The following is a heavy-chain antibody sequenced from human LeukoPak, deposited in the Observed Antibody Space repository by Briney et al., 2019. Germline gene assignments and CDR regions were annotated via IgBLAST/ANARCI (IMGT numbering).Heavy chain of an antibody. V-gene: IGHV4-31*03. J-gene: IGHJ4*02. D-gene: IGHD3-22*01. CDR1: GGPISSGGYY. CDR2: IYYSGST. Sequence: PSQTLSLTCTVSGGPISSGGYYWSWIRQHPGKGLEWIGYIYYSGSTYYNPSLKSRVTISVDTSKNQFSLKLSSVTAADTAVYYCARDRDSSGYFFDYWGQGTLVTVSS. CDR3: ARDRDSSGYFFDY.